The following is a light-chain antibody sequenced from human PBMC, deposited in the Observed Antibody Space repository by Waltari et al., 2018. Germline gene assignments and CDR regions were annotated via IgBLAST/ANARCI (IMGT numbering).Light chain of an antibody. V-gene: IGKV3-11*01. J-gene: IGKJ4*01. CDR1: QSVSSY. CDR2: DAS. CDR3: QQRSNWQGLT. Sequence: TQSPATLSLSPGERATLSCRASQSVSSYLAWYQQKPGQAPRLLIYDASNTATGIPARFSGSGSGTDFPLTISSLESEDFAVYYCQQRSNWQGLTFGGGTKVEIK.